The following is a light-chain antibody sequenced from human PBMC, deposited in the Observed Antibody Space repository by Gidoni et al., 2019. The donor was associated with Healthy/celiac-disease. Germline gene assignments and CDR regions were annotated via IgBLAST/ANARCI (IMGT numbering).Light chain of an antibody. J-gene: IGKJ2*01. V-gene: IGKV1-39*01. Sequence: DIQMTQSPSSVSASVGDRVTITCRASQSISINLNWYQQKPGKAPKLLIYATSSLQSGVPSRFSGSGSGTDFTLTISSLQPEDFATYYCQQSYSTPYTFGQGTKVEIK. CDR3: QQSYSTPYT. CDR2: ATS. CDR1: QSISIN.